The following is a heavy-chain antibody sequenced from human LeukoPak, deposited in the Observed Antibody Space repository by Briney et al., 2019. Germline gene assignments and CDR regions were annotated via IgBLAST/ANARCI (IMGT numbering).Heavy chain of an antibody. CDR3: AKGGPQFFDY. D-gene: IGHD5-24*01. J-gene: IGHJ4*02. Sequence: GGSLRLSCVVSGFTFSDYAMSWVRQAPGKGLEWVSTISGSGGRSYSEDPVKGRFTISRDNSRNTLYLQMNSLRVEDTAIYYCAKGGPQFFDYWGQGTLVTVSS. CDR1: GFTFSDYA. CDR2: ISGSGGRS. V-gene: IGHV3-23*01.